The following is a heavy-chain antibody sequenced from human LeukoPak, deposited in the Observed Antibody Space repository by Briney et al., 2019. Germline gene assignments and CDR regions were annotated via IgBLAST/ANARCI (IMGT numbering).Heavy chain of an antibody. D-gene: IGHD3-16*02. J-gene: IGHJ4*02. Sequence: LETLSLTCAVYGGSFSGYYWSWIRQPPGKGLEWIGEMNHSGSTNYNPSLKSRVTISVDTSKNQFSLKLSSVTAADTAVYYCARGTYDYVWGSYRFDYWGQGTLVTVSS. CDR1: GGSFSGYY. V-gene: IGHV4-34*01. CDR2: MNHSGST. CDR3: ARGTYDYVWGSYRFDY.